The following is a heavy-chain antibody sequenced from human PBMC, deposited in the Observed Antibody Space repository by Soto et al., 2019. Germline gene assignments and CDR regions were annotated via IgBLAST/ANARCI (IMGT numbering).Heavy chain of an antibody. CDR2: INPNSGGT. CDR3: ARGSALVRGVHAPYYFDY. CDR1: GYTFTGYY. J-gene: IGHJ4*02. D-gene: IGHD3-10*01. Sequence: ASVKVSCKASGYTFTGYYMHWVRQAPGQGLEWMGWINPNSGGTNYAQKFQGWVTMTRDTSISTAYMELSRLRSDDTAVYYCARGSALVRGVHAPYYFDYWGQGTLVTV. V-gene: IGHV1-2*04.